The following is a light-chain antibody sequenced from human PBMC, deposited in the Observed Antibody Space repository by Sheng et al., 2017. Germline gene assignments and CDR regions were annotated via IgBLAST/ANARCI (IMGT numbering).Light chain of an antibody. CDR3: QQYGSSSVS. CDR2: GAS. J-gene: IGKJ2*03. V-gene: IGKV3-20*01. Sequence: EVVLTQSAGTLSLSPGERATLSCRASQSVSSSYLAWYQQKPGQGPRLLIYGASSRATGIPDRFSGSGSGTDFTLIISRLEPEDFAVYYCQQYGSSSVSFGQGTKLEIK. CDR1: QSVSSSY.